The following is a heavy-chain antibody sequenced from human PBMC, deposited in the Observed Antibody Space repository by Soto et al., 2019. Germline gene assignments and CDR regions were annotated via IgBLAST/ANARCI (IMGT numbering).Heavy chain of an antibody. CDR3: ARDSYLHLWYYYYGRDV. CDR1: GFTFSSYA. J-gene: IGHJ6*02. D-gene: IGHD5-18*01. CDR2: ISYDGSNK. Sequence: QVQLVESGGGVVQPGRSLRLSCAASGFTFSSYAMHWVRQAPGKGLEWVAVISYDGSNKYYADSVKGRFTISRDNSQNTLYLQRNSLRAEHTAGYYCARDSYLHLWYYYYGRDVCGQGTTVPVSS. V-gene: IGHV3-30-3*01.